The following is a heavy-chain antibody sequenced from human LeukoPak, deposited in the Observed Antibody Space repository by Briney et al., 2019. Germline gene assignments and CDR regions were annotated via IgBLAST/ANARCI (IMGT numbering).Heavy chain of an antibody. V-gene: IGHV3-7*01. CDR1: GFTFSSYW. D-gene: IGHD3-22*01. J-gene: IGHJ5*02. CDR2: IKQDGSEK. CDR3: ARGSAITYYYDSSGYRFDP. Sequence: GGSLRLSCAASGFTFSSYWMSWVRQAPGKGLEWVANIKQDGSEKYYVDSVKGRFTISRDNAKNSLYLQMNSLRAEDTAVYYCARGSAITYYYDSSGYRFDPWGQGTLVTVSS.